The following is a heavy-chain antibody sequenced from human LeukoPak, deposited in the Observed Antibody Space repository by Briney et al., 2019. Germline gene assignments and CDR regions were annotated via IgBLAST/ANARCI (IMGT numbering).Heavy chain of an antibody. CDR3: ARARGTVVQTGRYYYYMDV. D-gene: IGHD4-23*01. Sequence: ASVKVSCKASGYTFNSYDINWVRQATGQGLEWLGWMNPNSGITGYAQKFQGRVTMTRNTSISTAYMELSSLRSEDTAVYYCARARGTVVQTGRYYYYMDVWGKGTTVTVSS. V-gene: IGHV1-8*01. CDR2: MNPNSGIT. J-gene: IGHJ6*03. CDR1: GYTFNSYD.